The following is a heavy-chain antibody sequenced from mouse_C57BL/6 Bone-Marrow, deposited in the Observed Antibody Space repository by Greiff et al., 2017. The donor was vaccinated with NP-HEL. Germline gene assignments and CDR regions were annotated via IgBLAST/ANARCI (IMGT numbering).Heavy chain of an antibody. CDR1: GFNITDDY. D-gene: IGHD2-2*01. J-gene: IGHJ4*01. CDR3: TTKLLWLRRAMDY. V-gene: IGHV14-4*01. CDR2: IDPENGDT. Sequence: VQLQQSGAELVRPGASVKLSCTASGFNITDDYMHWVKQRPEQGLEWIGWIDPENGDTEYASKFPGKATITADTSSNTAYLQLSSLTSEDTAVYDCTTKLLWLRRAMDYWGQGTSVTVSS.